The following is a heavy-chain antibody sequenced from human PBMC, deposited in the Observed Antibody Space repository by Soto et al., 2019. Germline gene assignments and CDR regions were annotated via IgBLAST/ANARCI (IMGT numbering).Heavy chain of an antibody. D-gene: IGHD3-22*01. CDR2: IIPIFGTA. V-gene: IGHV1-69*13. J-gene: IGHJ5*02. CDR1: GGTFSSYA. CDR3: ARVPSSGYYYSPPWFDP. Sequence: ASVKVSCKASGGTFSSYAISWVRQAPGQGLEWMGGIIPIFGTANYAQKFQGRVTITADESTSTAYMELSSLRSEDTAVYYCARVPSSGYYYSPPWFDPWGQGTLVTVSS.